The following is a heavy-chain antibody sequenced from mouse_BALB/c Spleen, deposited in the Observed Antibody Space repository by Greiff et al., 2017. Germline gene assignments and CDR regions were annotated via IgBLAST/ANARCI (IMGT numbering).Heavy chain of an antibody. J-gene: IGHJ4*01. V-gene: IGHV5-17*02. Sequence: DVLLVESGGGLVKPGGSLKLSCAASGFTFSSFGMYWVRQAPEKGLEWVAYISSGSSTIYYARTVKGRFTISRDNPENTLFLQMTSLRSEDTAVYYGACSIRGYVGKAMDYWGQGTSVTVSS. CDR3: ACSIRGYVGKAMDY. CDR2: ISSGSSTI. D-gene: IGHD3-1*01. CDR1: GFTFSSFG.